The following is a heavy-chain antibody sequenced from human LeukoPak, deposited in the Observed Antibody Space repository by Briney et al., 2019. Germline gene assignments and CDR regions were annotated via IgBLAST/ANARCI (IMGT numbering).Heavy chain of an antibody. CDR3: ARGDCSDGTCYPGDN. J-gene: IGHJ4*02. V-gene: IGHV3-48*03. CDR1: GFTFSRYG. Sequence: GGSLRLSCAASGFTFSRYGMIWVRQAPGKGLEWVSYISGSGTTIYYADSVKGRFTISRDNAKNSLYLQMNSLRAEDTAVYYCARGDCSDGTCYPGDNWGQGTLVTVSS. D-gene: IGHD2-15*01. CDR2: ISGSGTTI.